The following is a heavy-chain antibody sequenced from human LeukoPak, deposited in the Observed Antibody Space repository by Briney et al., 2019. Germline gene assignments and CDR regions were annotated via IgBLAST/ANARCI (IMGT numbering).Heavy chain of an antibody. J-gene: IGHJ5*02. D-gene: IGHD2-21*02. Sequence: ASVKVSCKASGYTFTSYAMHWVRQAPGQRLEWMGWINAGNGNTKYSQKFQGRVTITRDTSASTAYMELSSLRSEDTAVYYCARQTHACGGDCYSNWFDPWGQGTLVTVSS. CDR3: ARQTHACGGDCYSNWFDP. V-gene: IGHV1-3*01. CDR2: INAGNGNT. CDR1: GYTFTSYA.